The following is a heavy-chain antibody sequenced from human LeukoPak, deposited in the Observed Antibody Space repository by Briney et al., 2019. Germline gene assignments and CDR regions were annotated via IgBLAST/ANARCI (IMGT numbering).Heavy chain of an antibody. J-gene: IGHJ5*02. D-gene: IGHD3-10*01. Sequence: ASVKVSCKASGYTFTSYGISWVRQAPGQGLEWMGWIRAYNGNTNYAQKLQGRVTMTTDTSTSTAYMELRSLRSDDTAVYYCARSRITMVRGVHNWFDPWGQGTLVTVSS. CDR1: GYTFTSYG. V-gene: IGHV1-18*01. CDR3: ARSRITMVRGVHNWFDP. CDR2: IRAYNGNT.